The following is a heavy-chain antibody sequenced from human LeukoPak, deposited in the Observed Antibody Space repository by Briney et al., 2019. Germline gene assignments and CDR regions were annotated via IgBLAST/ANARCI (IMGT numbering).Heavy chain of an antibody. D-gene: IGHD1-1*01. CDR2: INHSGSN. Sequence: SDTLSLTCNVYGGSFSRYYWSWIRQPPGKGLEWIGEINHSGSNSFNPSLKSRVTIPVDTFQNQSSSKLKHLTTADPAVYYVSRGLDDSLIAFDIWGQGTLVTVSS. V-gene: IGHV4-34*01. CDR3: SRGLDDSLIAFDI. J-gene: IGHJ3*02. CDR1: GGSFSRYY.